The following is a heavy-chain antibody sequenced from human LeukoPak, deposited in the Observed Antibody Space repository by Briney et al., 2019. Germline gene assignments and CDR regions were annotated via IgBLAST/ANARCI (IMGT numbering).Heavy chain of an antibody. J-gene: IGHJ4*02. CDR3: ARGAEVDYYDSFVDSIYYFDY. V-gene: IGHV1-18*01. Sequence: ASVKVSCKASGYTFTSYGISWVRQAPGQGLEWMGWISAYNGNTNYAQKLQGGVTMTTDTSTSTAYMELRSLRSDDTAVYYCARGAEVDYYDSFVDSIYYFDYWGQGTLVTVSS. CDR2: ISAYNGNT. D-gene: IGHD3-22*01. CDR1: GYTFTSYG.